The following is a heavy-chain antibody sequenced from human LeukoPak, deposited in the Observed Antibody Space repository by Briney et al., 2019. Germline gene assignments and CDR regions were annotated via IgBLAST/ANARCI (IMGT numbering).Heavy chain of an antibody. CDR3: AKSQGYSAWYYFDY. CDR1: GFTFSSYA. Sequence: QPGGSLLLSFASAGFTFSSYAVSWVRPARGKGQEWVSIISVSGAPTYYADSVKGRFTISRDNSKNTLYLQMNSLRAEDTAVYYCAKSQGYSAWYYFDYWGQGTLVTVSS. D-gene: IGHD6-19*01. V-gene: IGHV3-23*01. CDR2: ISVSGAPT. J-gene: IGHJ4*02.